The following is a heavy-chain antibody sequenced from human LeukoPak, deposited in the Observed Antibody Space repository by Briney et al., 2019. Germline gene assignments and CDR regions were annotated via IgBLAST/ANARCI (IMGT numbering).Heavy chain of an antibody. CDR1: GFTFSSYA. D-gene: IGHD3-9*01. Sequence: GGPLRLSCAASGFTFSSYAMTWVRQAPGKGLEWVSIISGSGGSTSYADSVKGRFTISRDNSKNTLYLQMSSLRAEDTALYYCAKPYSGTILTGWFDPWGQGTLVTVSS. CDR3: AKPYSGTILTGWFDP. J-gene: IGHJ5*02. CDR2: ISGSGGST. V-gene: IGHV3-23*01.